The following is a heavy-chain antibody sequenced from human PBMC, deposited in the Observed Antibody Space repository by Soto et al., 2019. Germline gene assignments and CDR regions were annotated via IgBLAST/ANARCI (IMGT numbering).Heavy chain of an antibody. CDR2: IYYSGST. V-gene: IGHV4-39*01. J-gene: IGHJ1*01. CDR1: GGSISSSSYY. Sequence: QLLESGPGLVKPSETLSLTCTVSGGSISSSSYYWGWIRQPPGKGLEWIGSIYYSGSTYYNPSLKSRVTISVDTSKNQFSLKLSSVTAADTAVYYCANDYGDYAFYFQHWGQGTLVTVSS. D-gene: IGHD4-17*01. CDR3: ANDYGDYAFYFQH.